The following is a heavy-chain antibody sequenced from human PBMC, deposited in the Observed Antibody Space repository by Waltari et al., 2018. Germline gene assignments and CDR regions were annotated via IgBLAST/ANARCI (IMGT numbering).Heavy chain of an antibody. Sequence: QVQLQESGPGLVKPSETLSLTCTVSGGSISSYYWSWIRQPAGKGLEWIGRIYTSGSTNYNPALKSRVTSSVDTSKNQFSLKLSSVTAADTAVYYCAREQRCTNGVCYKLFDYWGQGTLVTVSS. CDR2: IYTSGST. D-gene: IGHD2-8*01. J-gene: IGHJ4*02. CDR3: AREQRCTNGVCYKLFDY. CDR1: GGSISSYY. V-gene: IGHV4-4*07.